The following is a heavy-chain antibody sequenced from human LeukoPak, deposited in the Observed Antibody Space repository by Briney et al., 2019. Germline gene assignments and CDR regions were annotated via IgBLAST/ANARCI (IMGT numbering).Heavy chain of an antibody. D-gene: IGHD5-18*01. CDR1: GGSISSYY. J-gene: IGHJ4*02. CDR2: IYYSGST. V-gene: IGHV4-59*01. CDR3: ASTSGYSYGYFDY. Sequence: SETLSLTCTVSGGSISSYYWSWIRQPPGKGLEWIGYIYYSGSTNCNPSLKSRVTISVDTSKNQFSLKLSSVTAADTAVYYCASTSGYSYGYFDYWGQGTLVTVSS.